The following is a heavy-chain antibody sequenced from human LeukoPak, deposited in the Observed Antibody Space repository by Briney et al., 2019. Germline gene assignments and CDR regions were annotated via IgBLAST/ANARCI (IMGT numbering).Heavy chain of an antibody. V-gene: IGHV4-30-4*01. J-gene: IGHJ6*02. CDR1: GGSISNYY. Sequence: SETLSLTCTVSGGSISNYYWSWIRQPPGKGLEWIGYIYYSGSTYYNPSLKSRVTISVDTSKNQFSLKLSSVTAADTAVYYCARTRNYGHHYYYYGMDVWGQGTTVTVSS. CDR3: ARTRNYGHHYYYYGMDV. D-gene: IGHD1-7*01. CDR2: IYYSGST.